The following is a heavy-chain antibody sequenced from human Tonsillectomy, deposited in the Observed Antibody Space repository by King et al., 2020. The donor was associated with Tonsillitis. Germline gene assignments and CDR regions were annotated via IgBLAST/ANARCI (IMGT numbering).Heavy chain of an antibody. CDR1: GGSISSSNW. V-gene: IGHV4-4*02. J-gene: IGHJ5*02. Sequence: VQLQESGQGLVKPSGTLSLTCAVSGGSISSSNWWSWVRQPPGKGLEWIGEIYHSGSTNYNPSLKSRVTISVDKSKNQFSLKLSSVTAADTAVYYCAREREASSGYWHWFDPWGHGTLVTVSS. D-gene: IGHD3-22*01. CDR3: AREREASSGYWHWFDP. CDR2: IYHSGST.